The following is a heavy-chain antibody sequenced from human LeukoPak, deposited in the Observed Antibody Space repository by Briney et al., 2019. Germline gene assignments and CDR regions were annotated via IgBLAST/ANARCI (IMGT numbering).Heavy chain of an antibody. J-gene: IGHJ6*03. V-gene: IGHV4-59*01. Sequence: SETLSLTCTVSGGSISSYYWSWIRQPPGKGLEWIGYIYYSGSTNYNPSLKSRVTISVDTSKNQFSLKLSSVTAADTAVYYCARDPGDATFDYYYYMDLWGKGTTVTVSS. CDR1: GGSISSYY. CDR2: IYYSGST. CDR3: ARDPGDATFDYYYYMDL. D-gene: IGHD2/OR15-2a*01.